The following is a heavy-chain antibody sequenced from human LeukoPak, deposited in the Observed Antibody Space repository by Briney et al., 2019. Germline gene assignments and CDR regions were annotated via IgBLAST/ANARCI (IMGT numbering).Heavy chain of an antibody. CDR1: GYTFTSYY. CDR2: INPNSGGA. D-gene: IGHD1-26*01. CDR3: ARAVQWELLY. Sequence: ASVKVSCKASGYTFTSYYMHWVRQAPGQGLEWMGWINPNSGGANYAQKFQGRVTMTRDASISTTYMDLSRLRSDDTAVYYCARAVQWELLYWGQGTLVTVSS. J-gene: IGHJ4*02. V-gene: IGHV1-2*02.